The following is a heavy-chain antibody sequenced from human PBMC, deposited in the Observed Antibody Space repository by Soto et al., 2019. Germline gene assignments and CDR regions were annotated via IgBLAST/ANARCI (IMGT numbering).Heavy chain of an antibody. CDR3: AGGMAPIELDF. CDR2: IYYSGYT. Sequence: QVQLQESGPGLVKPSETLSLTCTVSGGSMSRYYWIWIRQAPGKGLEWIGFIYYSGYTKYDPSLKXRXTXSXDTSKTQFSLKLSSVTAADTAVYYCAGGMAPIELDFWGQGTLVTASS. D-gene: IGHD3-16*01. CDR1: GGSMSRYY. J-gene: IGHJ4*02. V-gene: IGHV4-59*01.